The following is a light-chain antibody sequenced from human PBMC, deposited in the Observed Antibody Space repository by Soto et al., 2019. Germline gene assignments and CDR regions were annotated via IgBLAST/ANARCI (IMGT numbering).Light chain of an antibody. Sequence: QSALTQPRSVSGSPGQSVTLSCTGTSSDVGGYNYVSWYQQHPGKAPKLMIYDVSKRPSGVPDRFSGSKSGNTASLTISGLQAEDEAAYDCCSYAGSYTWVFGTGTKLTVL. CDR3: CSYAGSYTWV. CDR2: DVS. CDR1: SSDVGGYNY. V-gene: IGLV2-11*01. J-gene: IGLJ1*01.